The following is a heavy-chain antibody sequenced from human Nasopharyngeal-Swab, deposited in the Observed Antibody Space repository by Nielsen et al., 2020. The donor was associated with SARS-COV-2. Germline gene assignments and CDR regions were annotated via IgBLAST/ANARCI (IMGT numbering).Heavy chain of an antibody. Sequence: PESLSLTCTVSGVSLSSHYWSWVRQPPGKGLEWIGYIYNSGSTNYNHSLKSRVTISVDTSKNQSSLKMSAVTAAETAVYYCVRTGYSSGWYFVLGYWGQGTMVTVSS. V-gene: IGHV4-59*11. CDR1: GVSLSSHY. CDR3: VRTGYSSGWYFVLGY. J-gene: IGHJ4*02. CDR2: IYNSGST. D-gene: IGHD6-19*01.